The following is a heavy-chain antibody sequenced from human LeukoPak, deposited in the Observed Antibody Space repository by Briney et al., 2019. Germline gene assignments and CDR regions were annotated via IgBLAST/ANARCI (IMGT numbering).Heavy chain of an antibody. CDR3: ASIDITGTTWGAFDI. Sequence: SETLSLTCTVSGGSISSSSYYWGWIRQPPGKGLEWIGSIYYSGSTYYNPSLKSRVTIPVDTSKNQFSLKLSSVTAADTAVYYCASIDITGTTWGAFDIWGQGTMVTVSS. J-gene: IGHJ3*02. V-gene: IGHV4-39*07. CDR1: GGSISSSSYY. D-gene: IGHD1-7*01. CDR2: IYYSGST.